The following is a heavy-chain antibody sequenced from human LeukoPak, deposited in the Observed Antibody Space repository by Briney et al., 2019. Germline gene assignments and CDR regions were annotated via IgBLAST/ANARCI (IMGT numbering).Heavy chain of an antibody. CDR3: ARQGGGIYY. Sequence: SETLSLTCTVSGGSISSGDYDWGWIRQPPGKGLEWIATIYYRGSTYYNPSLKSRVAISLDTSKNQFSLKLSSVTAADTAVYYWARQGGGIYYWGQGTLVTVSS. D-gene: IGHD3-16*01. CDR2: IYYRGST. CDR1: GGSISSGDYD. V-gene: IGHV4-39*01. J-gene: IGHJ4*02.